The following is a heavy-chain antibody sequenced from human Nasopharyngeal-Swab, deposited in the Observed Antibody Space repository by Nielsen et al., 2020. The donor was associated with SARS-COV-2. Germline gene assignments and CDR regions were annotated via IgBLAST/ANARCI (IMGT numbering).Heavy chain of an antibody. J-gene: IGHJ3*02. V-gene: IGHV3-30*18. Sequence: GESLKISCAASGSTFSSYGMHWVRQAPGKGLEWVAVISYDGSNKYYADSVKGRFTISRDNSKNTLYLQMNSLRAEDTAVYYCAKVSGYSSGWYTPAGAFDIWGQGTMVTVSS. CDR3: AKVSGYSSGWYTPAGAFDI. CDR1: GSTFSSYG. CDR2: ISYDGSNK. D-gene: IGHD6-19*01.